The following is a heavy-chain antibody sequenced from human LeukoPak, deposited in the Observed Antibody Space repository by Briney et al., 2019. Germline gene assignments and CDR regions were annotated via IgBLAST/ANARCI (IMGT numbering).Heavy chain of an antibody. V-gene: IGHV1-8*03. D-gene: IGHD4-11*01. CDR1: GYTFTSYD. Sequence: ASVKVSCKASGYTFTSYDINWVRQATGQGLEWMGWMNPNSGNTGYAQKFQGRVTITRNTSISTAYMELSSLRSEDTAAYYCARVTFRSNYGVRWFDPWGQGTLVTVSS. CDR2: MNPNSGNT. CDR3: ARVTFRSNYGVRWFDP. J-gene: IGHJ5*02.